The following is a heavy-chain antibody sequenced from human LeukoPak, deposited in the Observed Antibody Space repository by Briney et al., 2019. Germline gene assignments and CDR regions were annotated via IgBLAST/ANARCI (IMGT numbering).Heavy chain of an antibody. Sequence: GGSLRLSCAASGFTFNSYTMNWVRQAPGKGLEWISYISRTGTTIYHADSVKGRFTISRDNAKKSLDLQMNSLRAEDTAFYYCAKVRGTYSSGYFFDYWGQGTLVTVSS. J-gene: IGHJ4*02. D-gene: IGHD6-19*01. CDR3: AKVRGTYSSGYFFDY. CDR2: ISRTGTTI. CDR1: GFTFNSYT. V-gene: IGHV3-48*04.